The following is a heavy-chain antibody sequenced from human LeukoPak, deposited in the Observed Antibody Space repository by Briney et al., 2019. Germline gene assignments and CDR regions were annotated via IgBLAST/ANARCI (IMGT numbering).Heavy chain of an antibody. CDR1: GYTFTGYY. V-gene: IGHV1-2*02. J-gene: IGHJ4*02. CDR3: ARDPYDSSGSFGSPFDY. CDR2: INPNSGDT. D-gene: IGHD3-22*01. Sequence: GASVKVSCKASGYTFTGYYMHWVRQAPGQGLEWMGWINPNSGDTNYAQKFQGRVTMTRDMSTSTVYMELSSLRSEDTAVYYCARDPYDSSGSFGSPFDYWGQGTLVTVSS.